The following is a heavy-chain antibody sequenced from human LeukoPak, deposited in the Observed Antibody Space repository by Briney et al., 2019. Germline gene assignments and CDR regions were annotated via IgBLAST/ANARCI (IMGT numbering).Heavy chain of an antibody. Sequence: SETLSLTCTVSGHSISSDYYWGWIRQPPGKGLEWIGSIYHGGSTYYNPSLRSRVTISVDTSKNQFSLKLTSVTAADTAVYYCARVRYYGSGSFITRLSYYYYMDVWGKGTTVTISS. D-gene: IGHD3-10*01. J-gene: IGHJ6*03. CDR1: GHSISSDYY. V-gene: IGHV4-38-2*02. CDR2: IYHGGST. CDR3: ARVRYYGSGSFITRLSYYYYMDV.